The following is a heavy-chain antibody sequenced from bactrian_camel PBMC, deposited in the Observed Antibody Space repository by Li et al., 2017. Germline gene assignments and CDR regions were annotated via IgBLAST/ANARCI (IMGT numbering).Heavy chain of an antibody. CDR2: ICSIA. CDR1: GYTFSRGC. Sequence: QVQLVESGGGLVQPGGSLRLSCDASGYTFSRGCAAWFRQAPGKEREGVAAICSIAVYADSVKGRFTISKNSAKNTLYLQMNSLEPEDTAIYYCAAARTTYAGDVLGKNQYEYWGQGTQVTVS. D-gene: IGHD7*01. V-gene: IGHV3S53*01. J-gene: IGHJ4*01. CDR3: AAARTTYAGDVLGKNQYEY.